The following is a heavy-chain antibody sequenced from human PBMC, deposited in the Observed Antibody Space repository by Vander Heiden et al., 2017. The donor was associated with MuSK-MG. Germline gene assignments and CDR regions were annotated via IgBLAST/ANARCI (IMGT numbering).Heavy chain of an antibody. J-gene: IGHJ4*02. CDR3: ARDVGWGSRHFDY. CDR2: INEDGSEE. D-gene: IGHD7-27*01. CDR1: GFTFSSSW. V-gene: IGHV3-7*01. Sequence: EVQLVESGGGLVQPGGSLRLSCAASGFTFSSSWMAWVRQAPGKGLEWVANINEDGSEEFYADSVKGRFTISRDNAKHSLSLQMNSLRDEDTAVYYCARDVGWGSRHFDYWGQGTLVTVSS.